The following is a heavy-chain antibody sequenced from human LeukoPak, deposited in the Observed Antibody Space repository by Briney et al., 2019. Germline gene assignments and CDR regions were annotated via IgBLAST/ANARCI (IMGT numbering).Heavy chain of an antibody. CDR1: GYTFTGYY. V-gene: IGHV1-2*02. CDR3: AGDSIAAAGTYYHYGMDV. Sequence: ASVKVSCKASGYTFTGYYMHWVRQAPGQGLEWMGWINPNSGGTNYAQKFQGRVTMTRDTSISTAYMELSRLRSDDTAVYYCAGDSIAAAGTYYHYGMDVWGQGTTVTVSS. CDR2: INPNSGGT. D-gene: IGHD6-13*01. J-gene: IGHJ6*02.